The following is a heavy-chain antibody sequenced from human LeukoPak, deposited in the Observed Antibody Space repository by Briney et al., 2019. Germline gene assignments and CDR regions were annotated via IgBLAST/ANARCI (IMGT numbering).Heavy chain of an antibody. V-gene: IGHV3-30*02. CDR2: IRYDGSNK. CDR1: GFTFSSYG. D-gene: IGHD2-2*01. Sequence: GGSLRLSCAASGFTFSSYGMHWVRQAPGKGLEWVAFIRYDGSNKYYADSVKGRFTISRDNSKNTLYLQMNSLRAEDTAVYYCAKDSTAAIGYDAFDIWGQGTMVTVSS. CDR3: AKDSTAAIGYDAFDI. J-gene: IGHJ3*02.